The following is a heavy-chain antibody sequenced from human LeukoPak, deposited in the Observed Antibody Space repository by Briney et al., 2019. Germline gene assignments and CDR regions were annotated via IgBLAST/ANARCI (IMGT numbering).Heavy chain of an antibody. V-gene: IGHV3-48*01. J-gene: IGHJ5*02. CDR3: AKDAQIYSTYDWRWFDP. CDR1: GFTFSTHD. CDR2: ISSRSSTI. D-gene: IGHD4-11*01. Sequence: GGSLRLSCAASGFTFSTHDLNWVRQAPGKGLEWVSFISSRSSTIYYADSVKGRFTISRDNSKNTLYLQMNSLRAEDTAVYYCAKDAQIYSTYDWRWFDPWGQGTLVTVSS.